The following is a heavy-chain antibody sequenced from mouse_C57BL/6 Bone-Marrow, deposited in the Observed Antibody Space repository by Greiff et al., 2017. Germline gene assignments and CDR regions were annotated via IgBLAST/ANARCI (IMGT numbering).Heavy chain of an antibody. CDR1: GFNIKDDY. D-gene: IGHD2-4*01. CDR2: IDPENGDT. V-gene: IGHV14-4*01. CDR3: TTDYDYDRAWFAY. J-gene: IGHJ3*01. Sequence: EVQVVESGAELVRPGASVKLSCTASGFNIKDDYMHWVKQRPEQGLEWIGWIDPENGDTEYASKFQGKATITADTSSNTAYLQLRSLTSEDTAVYYCTTDYDYDRAWFAYWGQGTLVTVSA.